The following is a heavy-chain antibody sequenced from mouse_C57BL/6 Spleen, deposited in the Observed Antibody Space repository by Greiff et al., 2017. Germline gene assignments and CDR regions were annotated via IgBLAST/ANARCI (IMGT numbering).Heavy chain of an antibody. J-gene: IGHJ4*01. CDR2: INPNYGTT. V-gene: IGHV1-39*01. CDR1: GYSFTDYN. CDR3: ARSLSPYYYAMDY. Sequence: VHVKQSGPELVKPGASVKISCKASGYSFTDYNMNWVKQSNGKSLEWIGVINPNYGTTSYNQKFKGKATLTVDQSSSTAYMQLNSLTSDDSAVYYCARSLSPYYYAMDYWGQGTSVTVSS.